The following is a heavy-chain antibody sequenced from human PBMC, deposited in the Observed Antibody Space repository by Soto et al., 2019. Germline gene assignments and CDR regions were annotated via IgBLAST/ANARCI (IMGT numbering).Heavy chain of an antibody. CDR2: ISWDGGST. CDR3: EKDVEPFFFLAEDGIRALCTVSAFLLNRSSDL. V-gene: IGHV3-43*01. Sequence: KGLEWVSLISWDGGSTYYADSVKGRFIISRDNSKNSLYLQMNSPRTEDTALYYCEKDVEPFFFLAEDGIRALCTVSAFLLNRSSDL. D-gene: IGHD3-3*02. J-gene: IGHJ2*01.